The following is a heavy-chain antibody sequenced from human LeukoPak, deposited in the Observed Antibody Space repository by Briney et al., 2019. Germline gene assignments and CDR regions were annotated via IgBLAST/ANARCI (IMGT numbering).Heavy chain of an antibody. V-gene: IGHV4-39*01. CDR3: AGSLGPCTKGLES. D-gene: IGHD1-1*01. CDR2: TYYPGKA. CDR1: GGSISIGSSFY. J-gene: IGHJ5*02. Sequence: PAGTLSLLCSVSGGSISIGSSFYSGWIRQPPGKGLEWIGTTYYPGKACSDPPLKSRVTISVDTSKNQFSLELMSVTAADTAVYYCAGSLGPCTKGLESWGQGNLVTVSP.